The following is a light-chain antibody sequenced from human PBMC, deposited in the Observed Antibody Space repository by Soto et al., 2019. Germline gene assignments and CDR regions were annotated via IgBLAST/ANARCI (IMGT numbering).Light chain of an antibody. V-gene: IGLV1-51*01. Sequence: QSVLTQPPSVSAAPGQKVSISCSGSSSNIGNNYVSWYQQLPGTAPKLLIYADNERPSGIPDRVSGSKSGTSATLGITGLQTGDEADYYCGTWDSSLSAHVFGTGTKLTVL. CDR2: ADN. CDR1: SSNIGNNY. J-gene: IGLJ1*01. CDR3: GTWDSSLSAHV.